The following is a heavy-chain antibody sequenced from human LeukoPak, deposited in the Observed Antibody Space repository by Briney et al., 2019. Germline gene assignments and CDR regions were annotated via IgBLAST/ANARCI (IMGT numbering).Heavy chain of an antibody. CDR1: AGTFGSFL. CDR2: INPKFGTA. V-gene: IGHV1-69*05. Sequence: SVKVSCKAPAGTFGSFLVTWVRQAPGQGLEWMGGINPKFGTADLAQKFQGRVTITTDGSTSTEYMELTSLRSDDTAVYYCALHRATPPKREPRDYYYYLDVWGKGTAVTVSS. J-gene: IGHJ6*03. CDR3: ALHRATPPKREPRDYYYYLDV. D-gene: IGHD1-14*01.